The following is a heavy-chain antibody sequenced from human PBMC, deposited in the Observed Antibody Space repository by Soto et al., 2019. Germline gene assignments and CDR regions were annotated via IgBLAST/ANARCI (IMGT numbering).Heavy chain of an antibody. CDR2: ISAYNGNT. CDR3: ARGRYFDWFDAFDI. Sequence: ASVKVSCKASGYTLTSYGISWVRQAPGQGLEWMGWISAYNGNTNYAQKLQGRVTMTTDTSTSTAYMELRSLRSDDTAVYYCARGRYFDWFDAFDIWGQGTMVTVSS. V-gene: IGHV1-18*01. D-gene: IGHD3-9*01. J-gene: IGHJ3*02. CDR1: GYTLTSYG.